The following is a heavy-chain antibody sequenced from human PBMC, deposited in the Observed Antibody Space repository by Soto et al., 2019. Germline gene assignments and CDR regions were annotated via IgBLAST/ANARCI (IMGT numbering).Heavy chain of an antibody. CDR2: INPNSGGT. Sequence: QVQLVQSGAEVKKPGASVKVSCKASGYTFTGYYMHWVRQAPGQGLEWMGWINPNSGGTNYAQKFQGWVTMTRDTSISTAYMELSRLRSDDTAVDYCARGEYYYDSSGYHVPFDYWGQGTLVTVSS. CDR1: GYTFTGYY. CDR3: ARGEYYYDSSGYHVPFDY. J-gene: IGHJ4*02. V-gene: IGHV1-2*04. D-gene: IGHD3-22*01.